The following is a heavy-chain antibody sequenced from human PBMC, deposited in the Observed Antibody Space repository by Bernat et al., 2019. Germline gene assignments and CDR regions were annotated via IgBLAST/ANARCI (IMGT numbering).Heavy chain of an antibody. CDR3: ARDPYYYDRSGPIRFDI. J-gene: IGHJ3*02. CDR1: GFTVSSNY. CDR2: IYSGGST. D-gene: IGHD3-22*01. Sequence: EVQLVESGGGLVQPGGSLRLSCAASGFTVSSNYMSWVRQAPGKGLEWVSVIYSGGSTYYADSVKGRFTISRHNSKNTLYLQMNSLRAEDTAVYYCARDPYYYDRSGPIRFDIWGQGTMVTVSS. V-gene: IGHV3-53*04.